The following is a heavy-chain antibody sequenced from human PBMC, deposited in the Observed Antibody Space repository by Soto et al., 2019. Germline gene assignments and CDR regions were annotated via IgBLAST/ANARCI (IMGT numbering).Heavy chain of an antibody. Sequence: QVQLQQWGAGLLKPSETLSLTCAVYGGSFSGYYWSWIRQPPGKGLEWIGEINHSGSTNYNPSLKSRVTISVDTSKNQFSLKLSSVTAADTAVYYCARGERYCSSTSCYYWPHYYYGMDVWGQGTTVTGSS. D-gene: IGHD2-2*01. CDR2: INHSGST. CDR3: ARGERYCSSTSCYYWPHYYYGMDV. J-gene: IGHJ6*02. V-gene: IGHV4-34*01. CDR1: GGSFSGYY.